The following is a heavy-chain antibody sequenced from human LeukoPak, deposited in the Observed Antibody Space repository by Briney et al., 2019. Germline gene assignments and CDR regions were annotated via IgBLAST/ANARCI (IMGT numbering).Heavy chain of an antibody. CDR2: IYYSGST. CDR1: AGSISSDY. J-gene: IGHJ4*02. D-gene: IGHD6-19*01. CDR3: ARCSRGTGWTWFDY. V-gene: IGHV4-59*01. Sequence: PSETLSLTCTVSAGSISSDYWGWIRQSPGKGLGWIGYIYYSGSTNYHPSLKSRATTAVDTTKNLFPLKLSSVTAADTAVYYCARCSRGTGWTWFDYWGQGTLVTVSS.